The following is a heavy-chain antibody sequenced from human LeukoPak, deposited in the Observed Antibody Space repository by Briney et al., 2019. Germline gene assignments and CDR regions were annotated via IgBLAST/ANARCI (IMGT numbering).Heavy chain of an antibody. V-gene: IGHV4-59*01. Sequence: SETLSLTCTVSGGSISSYYWSWIRQPPGKGLEWIGYIYYSGSTNYNPSLKSRVTIPVDTSKNQFSLNLSSVTAADTAVYYCARTHYYYYMDVWGKGTTVTVSS. J-gene: IGHJ6*03. CDR3: ARTHYYYYMDV. CDR1: GGSISSYY. CDR2: IYYSGST.